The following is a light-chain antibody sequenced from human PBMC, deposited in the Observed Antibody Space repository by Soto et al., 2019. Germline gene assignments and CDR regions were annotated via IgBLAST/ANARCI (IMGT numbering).Light chain of an antibody. CDR3: QQYTNWPFT. CDR2: GAS. Sequence: EIVMTQSPATLSVSPGGRATLSCRASQSVSSNLAWYQQKPGQAPRLLVYGASTRATGIPARFSGSGSGTEFTLTISSLQSEDFAVYYCQQYTNWPFTFGGGAKVEIK. V-gene: IGKV3-15*01. CDR1: QSVSSN. J-gene: IGKJ4*01.